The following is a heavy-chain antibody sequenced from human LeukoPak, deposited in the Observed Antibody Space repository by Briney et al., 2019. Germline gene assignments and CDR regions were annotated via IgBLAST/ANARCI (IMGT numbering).Heavy chain of an antibody. CDR1: GGSISTTNW. V-gene: IGHV4-4*02. CDR3: ATPSITAAGIGAFDI. D-gene: IGHD6-13*01. J-gene: IGHJ3*02. CDR2: IYHSRST. Sequence: SETLSLTCAVSGGSISTTNWWSWVRQPPGKGLEWIGEIYHSRSTKYNPSLKSRVTISVDKPKNQFSLKLTSVTAADTAVYYCATPSITAAGIGAFDIWGQGTMVTVSS.